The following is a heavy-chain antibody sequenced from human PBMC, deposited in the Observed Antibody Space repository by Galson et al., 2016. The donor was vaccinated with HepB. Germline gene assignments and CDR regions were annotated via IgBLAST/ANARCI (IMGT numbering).Heavy chain of an antibody. CDR3: AKDDSCYYGSGSYSSLKYYYFYGVDV. D-gene: IGHD3-10*01. CDR1: GFTFSTCG. CDR2: ISYGGNNK. Sequence: SLRLSCAASGFTFSTCGMHWVRQAPGKGLEWVAVISYGGNNKYYADSVKGRFTISRDNSRKTLYLQMNSLRAEDTALYYCAKDDSCYYGSGSYSSLKYYYFYGVDVWGQGTTVTVSS. J-gene: IGHJ6*02. V-gene: IGHV3-30*18.